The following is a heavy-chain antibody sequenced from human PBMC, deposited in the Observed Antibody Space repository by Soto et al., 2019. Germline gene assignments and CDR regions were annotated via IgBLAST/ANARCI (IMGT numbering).Heavy chain of an antibody. CDR3: ARGLIGPRNYGTGDAFDI. CDR2: INHSGST. Sequence: SETLSLTCAVYGGSFSGYYWSWIRQPPGKGLEWIGEINHSGSTNYNPSLESRVTISVDTSKNQFSLKLSSVTAADTAVYYCARGLIGPRNYGTGDAFDIWGQGTMVTV. CDR1: GGSFSGYY. V-gene: IGHV4-34*01. J-gene: IGHJ3*02. D-gene: IGHD4-17*01.